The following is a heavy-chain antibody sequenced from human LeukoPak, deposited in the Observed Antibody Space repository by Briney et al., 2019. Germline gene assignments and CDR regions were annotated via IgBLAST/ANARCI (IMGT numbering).Heavy chain of an antibody. CDR2: ISAYNGNT. CDR3: ARDVLRYFDWLPRRAFDI. J-gene: IGHJ3*02. V-gene: IGHV1-18*01. CDR1: GYTFTRYG. D-gene: IGHD3-9*01. Sequence: ASVKVSCKASGYTFTRYGISWVRQAPGQGLEWMGWISAYNGNTNYAQKLQGRVTMTTDTSTSTAYMELRSLRSDDTAVYYCARDVLRYFDWLPRRAFDIWGQGTMVTVSS.